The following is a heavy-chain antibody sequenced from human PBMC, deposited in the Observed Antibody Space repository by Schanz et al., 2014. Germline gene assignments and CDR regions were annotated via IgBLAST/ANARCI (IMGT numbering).Heavy chain of an antibody. CDR2: ISHSGNA. CDR3: ARGRQQLGSIDC. D-gene: IGHD6-13*01. CDR1: GGSLSGYF. J-gene: IGHJ4*03. Sequence: QVQLQQWGAGLLKPSETLSLTCAVSGGSLSGYFWSWIRQPPGKGLVWIGDISHSGNAKDNPSLNSRATMSVKTSKNQYSVSLRSETAADTAVYYCARGRQQLGSIDCWGPGTLVTVSS. V-gene: IGHV4-34*04.